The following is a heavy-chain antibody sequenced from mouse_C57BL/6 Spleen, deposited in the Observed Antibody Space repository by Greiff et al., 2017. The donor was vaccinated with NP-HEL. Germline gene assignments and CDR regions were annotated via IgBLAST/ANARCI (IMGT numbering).Heavy chain of an antibody. J-gene: IGHJ4*01. CDR2: ISSGSSTI. CDR1: GFTFSDYG. Sequence: EVHLVESGGGLVKPGGSLKLSCAASGFTFSDYGMHWVRQAPEKGLEWVAYISSGSSTIYYADTVKGRFTISRDNAKNTLFLQMTSLRSEDTAMYYCARGGYEVYYAMDYWGQGTSVTVSS. CDR3: ARGGYEVYYAMDY. V-gene: IGHV5-17*01. D-gene: IGHD2-2*01.